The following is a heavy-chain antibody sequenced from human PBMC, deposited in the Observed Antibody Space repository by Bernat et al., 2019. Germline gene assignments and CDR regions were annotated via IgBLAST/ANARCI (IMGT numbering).Heavy chain of an antibody. Sequence: VQLVESGGGVVQPGRSLRLSCAASGFAFSGYDMHWVRQAPGKGLQWVAVISSDGSAKYYADSVQGRVIITRDKSKDTLYLQMNSLVTEDTAIYHCAKGQGWVPGSSDIWGQGTMVTVSS. CDR3: AKGQGWVPGSSDI. D-gene: IGHD6-19*01. J-gene: IGHJ3*02. CDR2: ISSDGSAK. V-gene: IGHV3-30*18. CDR1: GFAFSGYD.